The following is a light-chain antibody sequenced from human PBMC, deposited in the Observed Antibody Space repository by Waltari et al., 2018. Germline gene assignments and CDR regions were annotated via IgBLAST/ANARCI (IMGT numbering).Light chain of an antibody. V-gene: IGLV6-57*02. CDR2: DDN. Sequence: WYQQRPGSAPTILIYDDNQRASGVPDRFSGSIDRSSNSASLTISALKPEDEADYYCQSYDNLNTGFGGGTKLTVL. J-gene: IGLJ3*02. CDR3: QSYDNLNTG.